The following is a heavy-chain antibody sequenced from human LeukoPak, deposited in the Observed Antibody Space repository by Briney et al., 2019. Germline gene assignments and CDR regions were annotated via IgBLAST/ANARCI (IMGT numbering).Heavy chain of an antibody. D-gene: IGHD5-24*01. J-gene: IGHJ4*02. CDR2: ISGSGCTT. CDR1: GFTFIIYA. V-gene: IGHV3-23*01. CDR3: TKTIRRAQ. Sequence: GGSLRLSCAASGFTFIIYAMSWVRQAPGKGLEWVSAISGSGCTTYYADPGEGRFTISRDDSQNAVYLQMNSLRVEDTAVYCCTKTIRRAQWGQGTLVSVSS.